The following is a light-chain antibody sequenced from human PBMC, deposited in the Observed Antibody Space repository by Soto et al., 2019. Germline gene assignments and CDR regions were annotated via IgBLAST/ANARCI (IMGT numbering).Light chain of an antibody. J-gene: IGLJ1*01. CDR1: SSEVGAYNY. CDR3: CSYAGSPYV. Sequence: QFALTQPRSVSGSPGQSVTISCTGASSEVGAYNYVSWYQQLSGKAPKLMIYDVSTLPSGFPDRFSGSNSGTTASLTFSGLQAEDEADYYCCSYAGSPYVFGTGTKVTVL. V-gene: IGLV2-11*01. CDR2: DVS.